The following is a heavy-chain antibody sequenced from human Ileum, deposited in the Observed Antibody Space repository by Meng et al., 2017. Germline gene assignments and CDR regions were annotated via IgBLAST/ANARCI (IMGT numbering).Heavy chain of an antibody. CDR2: ISDSGSDT. CDR3: ARIPVRYDYSGYDY. CDR1: GFTFSSNS. Sequence: GGSLTLSCGASGFTFSSNSMCWVRHAPGKGLEWVSAISDSGSDTYYADSVQGRFTISRDNSTNTLYLQMNSLRAEDMALYYCARIPVRYDYSGYDYWGQGTLVTVSS. D-gene: IGHD3-16*01. V-gene: IGHV3-23*01. J-gene: IGHJ4*02.